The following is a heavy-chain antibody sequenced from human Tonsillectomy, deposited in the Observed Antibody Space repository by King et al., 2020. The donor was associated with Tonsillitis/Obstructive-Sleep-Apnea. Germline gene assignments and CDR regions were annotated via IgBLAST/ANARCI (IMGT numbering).Heavy chain of an antibody. V-gene: IGHV3-15*07. CDR1: GGSVSSSDYY. Sequence: QLQESGPGLVKPSETLSLTCTVSGGSVSSSDYYWGWIRQPPGKGLEWVGRIKSKTDGGTIDYAAPVKGRFTISRDDSKNTLFLQMNSLRAEDTAVYYCAGGYSSSWSSRYYYYMDVWGKGTTVTVSS. CDR3: AGGYSSSWSSRYYYYMDV. D-gene: IGHD6-13*01. J-gene: IGHJ6*03. CDR2: IKSKTDGGTI.